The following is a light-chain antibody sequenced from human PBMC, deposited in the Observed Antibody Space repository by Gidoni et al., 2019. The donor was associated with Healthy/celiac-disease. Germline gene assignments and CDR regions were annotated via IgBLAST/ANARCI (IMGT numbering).Light chain of an antibody. CDR2: GNS. Sequence: QSVLTQPPSVSGAPGQRVTISCTGSSSNIGAGYDVRWYQKLPGTAPKLLIYGNSNRPSGVPDRFSGSKSGTSASLAITGLQAEDEADYYCQSYDSSLVVFGGGTKLTVL. CDR3: QSYDSSLVV. CDR1: SSNIGAGYD. J-gene: IGLJ2*01. V-gene: IGLV1-40*01.